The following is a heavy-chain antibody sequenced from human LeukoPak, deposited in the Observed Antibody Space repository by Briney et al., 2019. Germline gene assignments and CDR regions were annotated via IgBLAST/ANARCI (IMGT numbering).Heavy chain of an antibody. D-gene: IGHD2-15*01. CDR3: ARDRGSAGGFDY. V-gene: IGHV4-59*01. CDR2: IYYSGPT. Sequence: SETLSLTCSVSGGSISPYYWSWVRQPPGKGLEWIGYIYYSGPTNYNPSLKSRVTISVDTSKNQFSLKLSSVTAADTAVYYCARDRGSAGGFDYWGQGTLVTVSS. CDR1: GGSISPYY. J-gene: IGHJ4*02.